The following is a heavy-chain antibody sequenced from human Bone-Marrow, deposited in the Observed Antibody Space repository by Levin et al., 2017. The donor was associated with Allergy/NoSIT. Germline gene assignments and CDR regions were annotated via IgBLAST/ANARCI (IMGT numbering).Heavy chain of an antibody. J-gene: IGHJ6*02. CDR2: IIPMLHTA. CDR1: GGAFSTSV. Sequence: GASVKVSCQVSGGAFSTSVITWVRQAPGQGLEWMGGIIPMLHTANYAQKLQGRVTITADDSTSTAYMELISLRSDDTAVYYCARVDTSVIETFHYSAMDAWGQGTTVTVSS. CDR3: ARVDTSVIETFHYSAMDA. V-gene: IGHV1-69*13. D-gene: IGHD5-18*01.